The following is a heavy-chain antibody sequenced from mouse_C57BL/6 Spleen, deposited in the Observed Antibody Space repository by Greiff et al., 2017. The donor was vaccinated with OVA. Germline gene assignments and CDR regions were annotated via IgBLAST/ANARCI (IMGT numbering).Heavy chain of an antibody. CDR1: GFTFSDYY. V-gene: IGHV5-16*01. J-gene: IGHJ3*01. D-gene: IGHD2-3*01. CDR3: AREDGSWFAY. Sequence: EVNLVESEGGLVQPGSSMKLSCTASGFTFSDYYMAWVRQVPEKGLEWVANINYDGSSTYYLDSLKSRFIISRDNAKNILYLQMSSLKSEDTATYYCAREDGSWFAYWGQGTLVTVSA. CDR2: INYDGSST.